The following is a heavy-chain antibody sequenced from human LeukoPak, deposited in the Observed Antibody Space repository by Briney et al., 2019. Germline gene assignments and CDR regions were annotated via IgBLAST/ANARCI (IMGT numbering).Heavy chain of an antibody. V-gene: IGHV1-18*01. Sequence: GASVKVSCKASGYTFTNSGISWVRQAPGQGLEWMGWVSGYSGNTNYAQKLQGRVTMTTDTSTSTAYMELRSLRSDDTAVYYCARGDGRFGVIDYWGQGTLITVSS. CDR2: VSGYSGNT. CDR1: GYTFTNSG. J-gene: IGHJ4*02. D-gene: IGHD3-10*01. CDR3: ARGDGRFGVIDY.